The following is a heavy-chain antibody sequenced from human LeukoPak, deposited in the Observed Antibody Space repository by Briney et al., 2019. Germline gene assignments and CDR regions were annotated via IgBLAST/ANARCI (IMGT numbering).Heavy chain of an antibody. CDR3: ARVSRAWIKLWLLDY. Sequence: ASVKVSCKASGYTFTGYYMHWVRQAPGQGLEWMGWINPNSGGTNYAQKFQGRVTMTRDTSISTAYMELSRLRSDDTAVYYCARVSRAWIKLWLLDYWGQGTLVTVSS. V-gene: IGHV1-2*02. J-gene: IGHJ4*02. CDR2: INPNSGGT. CDR1: GYTFTGYY. D-gene: IGHD5-18*01.